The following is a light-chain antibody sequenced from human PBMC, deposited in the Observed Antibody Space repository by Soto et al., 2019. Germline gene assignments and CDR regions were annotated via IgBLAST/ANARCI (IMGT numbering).Light chain of an antibody. CDR2: LGS. Sequence: DTVMTQSPLSLPVTPGEPASTSCRSSRSLWIVKGYNNLDWYLQKPGQSPQLRIYLGSNRASGVPDRFSGSGSGTDFTLKISRVEAEDVGVYYCMQALQTPPAFGGGTKVEIK. V-gene: IGKV2-28*01. CDR3: MQALQTPPA. CDR1: RSLWIVKGYNN. J-gene: IGKJ4*01.